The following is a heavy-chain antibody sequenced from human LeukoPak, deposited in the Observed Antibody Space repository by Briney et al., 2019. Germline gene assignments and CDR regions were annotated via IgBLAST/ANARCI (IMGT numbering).Heavy chain of an antibody. CDR3: ARDPFSSSWYYYYGMDV. Sequence: PGGSLRLSCAASGLTFSSYGMHWVRQAPGKGLEWVAVIWYDGSNKYYADSVKGRFTTSRDNSKNTLYLQMNSLRAEDTAVYYCARDPFSSSWYYYYGMDVWGQGTTVTVSS. D-gene: IGHD6-13*01. CDR2: IWYDGSNK. V-gene: IGHV3-33*01. J-gene: IGHJ6*02. CDR1: GLTFSSYG.